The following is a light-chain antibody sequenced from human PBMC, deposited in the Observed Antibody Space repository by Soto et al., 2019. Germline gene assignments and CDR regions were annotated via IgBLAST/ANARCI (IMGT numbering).Light chain of an antibody. CDR2: GAY. V-gene: IGKV3-20*01. J-gene: IGKJ3*01. CDR3: QQYGSSPLT. CDR1: QRVSNNY. Sequence: EMVWTQPPGTRSLSPGERGTPPCRASQRVSNNYLAWYQQKPGQAPSLLIYGAYTRATGIPDRFSGSGSGTDFTLTISRLEPEDFAVYYCQQYGSSPLTFGPGTKVDIK.